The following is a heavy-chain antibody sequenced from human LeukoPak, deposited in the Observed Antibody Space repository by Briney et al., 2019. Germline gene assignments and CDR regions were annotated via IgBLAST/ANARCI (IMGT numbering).Heavy chain of an antibody. CDR1: GVIVSINY. CDR2: IYNGGNT. CDR3: AKDSGYSGYAIDY. V-gene: IGHV3-66*01. Sequence: GGSLRLFCGASGVIVSINYMSCVRQAPGKGLECISLIYNGGNTYYADSVQGRFSISRDNSKNRLYLQMHSLRAEDTAIYYCAKDSGYSGYAIDYWGQGTLVTVFS. D-gene: IGHD5-12*01. J-gene: IGHJ4*02.